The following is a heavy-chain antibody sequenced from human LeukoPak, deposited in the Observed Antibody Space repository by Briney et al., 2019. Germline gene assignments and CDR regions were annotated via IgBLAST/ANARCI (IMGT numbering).Heavy chain of an antibody. CDR1: GFTFSRCW. CDR2: IKQDGSEK. D-gene: IGHD3-22*01. V-gene: IGHV3-7*03. Sequence: GGSLRLSCAASGFTFSRCWMTWVRQAPGKGLEWVANIKQDGSEKDYVDSVKGRFTISRDNAKNSLYLQMNSLRAEDTALYYCAKEIGYDSSGFDYWGQGTLVTVSS. CDR3: AKEIGYDSSGFDY. J-gene: IGHJ4*02.